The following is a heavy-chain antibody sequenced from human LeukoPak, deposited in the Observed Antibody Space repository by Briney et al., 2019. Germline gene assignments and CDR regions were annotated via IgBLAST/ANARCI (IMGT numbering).Heavy chain of an antibody. D-gene: IGHD6-19*01. CDR1: GGTFSSYA. CDR2: IIPIFGTA. V-gene: IGHV1-69*06. J-gene: IGHJ4*02. CDR3: ATGGIAVAPFDY. Sequence: PVKVSCKASGGTFSSYAISWVRQAPGQGLEWMGGIIPIFGTANYAQKFQGRVTMTEDTSTDTAYMELSSLRSEDTAVYYCATGGIAVAPFDYWGQGTLVTVSS.